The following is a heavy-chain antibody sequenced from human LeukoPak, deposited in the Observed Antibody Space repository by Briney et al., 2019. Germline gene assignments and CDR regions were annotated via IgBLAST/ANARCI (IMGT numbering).Heavy chain of an antibody. CDR2: INPNSAGT. CDR1: GYTFTGYY. CDR3: ATVPERRFLEWLPLVY. Sequence: GASVKVSCKASGYTFTGYYVHWVRQAPGQGLEWMGGINPNSAGTNYAQKFQGRVTMTRDTSISTAYMELSRLRSDDTAVYYCATVPERRFLEWLPLVYWGQGTLVTVSS. V-gene: IGHV1-2*02. D-gene: IGHD3-3*01. J-gene: IGHJ4*02.